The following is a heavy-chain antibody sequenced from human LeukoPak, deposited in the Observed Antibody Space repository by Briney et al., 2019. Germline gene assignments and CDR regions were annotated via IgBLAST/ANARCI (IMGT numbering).Heavy chain of an antibody. J-gene: IGHJ4*02. Sequence: ASVKVSCKASGYTFTSYGISWVRQAPGQGLEWMGGIIPIFGTANYAQKFQGRVTITADESTSTAYMELSSLRSEDTAVYYCAIGYYGSGSYFQFDYWGQGTLVTVSS. CDR3: AIGYYGSGSYFQFDY. V-gene: IGHV1-69*13. CDR1: GYTFTSYG. D-gene: IGHD3-10*01. CDR2: IIPIFGTA.